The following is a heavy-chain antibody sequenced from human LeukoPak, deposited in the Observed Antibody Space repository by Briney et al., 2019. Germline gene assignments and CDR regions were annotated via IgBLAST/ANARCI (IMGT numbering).Heavy chain of an antibody. CDR2: ISSSSSTI. CDR3: ARDKGVEPGNYDILAGYYKPYNWFDP. CDR1: GFTFSSYS. D-gene: IGHD3-9*01. J-gene: IGHJ5*02. V-gene: IGHV3-48*04. Sequence: GGSLRLSCAASGFTFSSYSMNWVRQAPGKGLEWVSYISSSSSTIYYADSVKGRFTISRDNAKNSLYLQMNSLRAEDTAVYYCARDKGVEPGNYDILAGYYKPYNWFDPWGQGTLVTVSS.